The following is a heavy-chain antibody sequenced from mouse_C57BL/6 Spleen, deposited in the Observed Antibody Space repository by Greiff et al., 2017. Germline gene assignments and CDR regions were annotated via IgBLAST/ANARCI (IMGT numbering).Heavy chain of an antibody. CDR1: GFSLTSYA. V-gene: IGHV2-9-1*01. J-gene: IGHJ4*01. CDR3: ARNPHFITTVVGGAMDY. Sequence: VQLVESGPGLVAPSQSLSITCTVSGFSLTSYAISWVRQPPGKGLEWLGVIWTGGGTNYNSALKSRLSISKDNSKSQVFLKMNSLQTDDTARYYCARNPHFITTVVGGAMDYWGQGTSVTVSS. D-gene: IGHD1-1*01. CDR2: IWTGGGT.